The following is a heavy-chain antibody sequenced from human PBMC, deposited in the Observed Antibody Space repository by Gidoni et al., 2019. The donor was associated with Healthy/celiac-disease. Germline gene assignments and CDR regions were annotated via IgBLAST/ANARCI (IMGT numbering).Heavy chain of an antibody. Sequence: EVQLLESGGGLVQPGGSLGLSCAASGFTFSGSAMSWVRQAPGKGLEGVSVISGSGGSTYYDDSVKGRLPSSRDNSKNTRDLQMNSRRAEDTAVYYCAKDRDYDYVWGSYRYTPDAFDIWGQGTMVTVSS. CDR2: ISGSGGST. D-gene: IGHD3-16*02. J-gene: IGHJ3*02. CDR1: GFTFSGSA. CDR3: AKDRDYDYVWGSYRYTPDAFDI. V-gene: IGHV3-23*02.